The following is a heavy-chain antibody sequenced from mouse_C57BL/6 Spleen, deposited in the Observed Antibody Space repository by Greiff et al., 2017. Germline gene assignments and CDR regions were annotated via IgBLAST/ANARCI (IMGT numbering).Heavy chain of an antibody. CDR2: IDPSDSET. D-gene: IGHD2-1*01. CDR1: GYTFTSYW. CDR3: VNYGFAD. Sequence: VQLQQPGAELVRPGSSVKLSCKASGYTFTSYWMHWVQQRPIQGLEWIGNIDPSDSETHYTQKFKDKATLTVDKSSSTAYMQLSSLTSEDSAVCNCVNYGFADWGQGTLVTVSA. V-gene: IGHV1-52*01. J-gene: IGHJ3*01.